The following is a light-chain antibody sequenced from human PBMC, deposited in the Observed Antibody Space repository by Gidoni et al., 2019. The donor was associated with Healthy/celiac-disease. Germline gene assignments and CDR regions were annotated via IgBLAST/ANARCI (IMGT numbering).Light chain of an antibody. CDR3: QQSYSTPPT. V-gene: IGKV1-39*01. CDR1: QSISSY. Sequence: DIQMTQSPSSLSASVGDRVTLTCRASQSISSYLNWDQQKPGKAPKLLIYAASSLQSGVPSRFSGSGSGTDFTLTISSLQPEDFATYYCQQSYSTPPTFGQGTKVEIK. J-gene: IGKJ1*01. CDR2: AAS.